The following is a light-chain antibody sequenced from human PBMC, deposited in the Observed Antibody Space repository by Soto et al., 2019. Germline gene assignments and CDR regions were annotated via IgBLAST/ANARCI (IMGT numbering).Light chain of an antibody. Sequence: DVQMTQSPSTLAASVGDRVTITCRASENIKNWLAWYQQKPGKAPKLLIYDASSLQGGVPSRFSGSGSATDFTLTISSLQPEDFATYYCQQSYSNPRTFGQGTKVDI. J-gene: IGKJ1*01. CDR2: DAS. CDR3: QQSYSNPRT. V-gene: IGKV1-39*01. CDR1: ENIKNW.